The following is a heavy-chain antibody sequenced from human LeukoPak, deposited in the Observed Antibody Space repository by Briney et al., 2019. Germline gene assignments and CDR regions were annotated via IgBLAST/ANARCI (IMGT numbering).Heavy chain of an antibody. J-gene: IGHJ4*02. D-gene: IGHD6-19*01. CDR2: IYYSGTT. Sequence: SETLSLTCIVSGGSISSSGYYWSWIRQPPGKGLEWIGYIYYSGTTTYNPSLKSRVTISVDTSKNQFSLKLTSVTAADTAFYYCARHLIEVAAASGVDYWGPGTLVTVSS. V-gene: IGHV4-61*08. CDR3: ARHLIEVAAASGVDY. CDR1: GGSISSSGYY.